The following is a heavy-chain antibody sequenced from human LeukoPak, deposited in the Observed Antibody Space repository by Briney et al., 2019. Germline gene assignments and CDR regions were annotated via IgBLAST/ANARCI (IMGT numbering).Heavy chain of an antibody. J-gene: IGHJ4*02. Sequence: GGSLRLSCAASGFAFSSYGMHWVRQAPGKGLEWAAFIRYDGSNKYYADSVKGRFTISRDNSKNTLYLQMNSLRAEDTAVYYCAKDPLWFGELTNYFDYWGQGTLVTVSS. CDR2: IRYDGSNK. D-gene: IGHD3-10*01. CDR3: AKDPLWFGELTNYFDY. CDR1: GFAFSSYG. V-gene: IGHV3-30*02.